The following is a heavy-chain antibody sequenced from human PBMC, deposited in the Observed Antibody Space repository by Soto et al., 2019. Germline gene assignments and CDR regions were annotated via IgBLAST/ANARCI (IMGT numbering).Heavy chain of an antibody. CDR2: INANSGNT. Sequence: ASVKVSSKASGYTFTSYYMHWVRQAPGQGLEWMGIINANSGNTSYAQKLQGRVTMTTDTSTSTAYMELRSPRSDDTAVYYCARHVGYCISTSCYAAYYYYYGMDVWVQGTTVTSP. CDR1: GYTFTSYY. CDR3: ARHVGYCISTSCYAAYYYYYGMDV. D-gene: IGHD2-2*01. V-gene: IGHV1-46*01. J-gene: IGHJ6*02.